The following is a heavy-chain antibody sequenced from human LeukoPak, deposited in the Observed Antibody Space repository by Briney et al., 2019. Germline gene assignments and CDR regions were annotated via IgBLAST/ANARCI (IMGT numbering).Heavy chain of an antibody. D-gene: IGHD6-13*01. CDR1: GGSISSYY. CDR2: IYYSENT. V-gene: IGHV4-59*12. CDR3: ASVGNSWYGAFDY. Sequence: PSVTLSLTCTVSGGSISSYYWSWLPQPQGQRLEWTGYIYYSENTNDNPSLKSRVTMSVDTSKIQFSLRLSSVTAADTAVYYCASVGNSWYGAFDYWGQGTLVTVSS. J-gene: IGHJ4*02.